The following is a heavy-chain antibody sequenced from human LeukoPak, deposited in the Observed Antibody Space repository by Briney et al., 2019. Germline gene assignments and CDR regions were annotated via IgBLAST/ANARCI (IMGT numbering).Heavy chain of an antibody. V-gene: IGHV3-48*01. CDR2: ISSSSTI. D-gene: IGHD3-16*02. J-gene: IGHJ4*02. CDR1: GFTFSSYS. CDR3: ARDRYDYVWGSYRCDY. Sequence: GGSLRLSCAASGFTFSSYSMNWVRQAPGKGLEWVSYISSSSTIYYADSVKGRFTISRDNAKNSLYLQMNSLRAEDTAVYYCARDRYDYVWGSYRCDYWGQGTLVTVSS.